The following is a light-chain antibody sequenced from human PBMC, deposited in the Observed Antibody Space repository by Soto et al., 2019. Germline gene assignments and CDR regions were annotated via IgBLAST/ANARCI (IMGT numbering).Light chain of an antibody. V-gene: IGKV1-39*01. CDR3: QQSFIPTLT. Sequence: DIQMTQSPSSLSASVGDRVTITCRASENIGDYLNWYQHRPGKAPKLLIYAASVLQDGVASRFRGSGSGTDFPLTISRLQPEDFATYYCQQSFIPTLTFGGGTKVEI. CDR2: AAS. J-gene: IGKJ4*01. CDR1: ENIGDY.